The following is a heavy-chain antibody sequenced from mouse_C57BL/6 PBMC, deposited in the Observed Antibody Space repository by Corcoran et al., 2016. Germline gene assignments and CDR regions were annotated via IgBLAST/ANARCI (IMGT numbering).Heavy chain of an antibody. D-gene: IGHD2-3*01. CDR2: INTYSGVP. Sequence: QIQLVQSGPELKKPGETVKISCKASGYTFTTYGMSWVKQAPGKGLKWMGWINTYSGVPTYADDFKGRFAFSLETSASTVYLQINNLKNEDTATYFCARMGCLDGYYLDYWGQGTTLTVSS. V-gene: IGHV9-3*01. CDR1: GYTFTTYG. J-gene: IGHJ2*01. CDR3: ARMGCLDGYYLDY.